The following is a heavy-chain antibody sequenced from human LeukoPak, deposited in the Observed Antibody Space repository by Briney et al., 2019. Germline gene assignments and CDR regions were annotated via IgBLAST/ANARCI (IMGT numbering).Heavy chain of an antibody. V-gene: IGHV3-33*06. Sequence: GGSLRLSCAASGFTFSSYGMHWVRQAPGKGLEWVAVIWYDGSNKYYADSVKGRFTISRDNSKNTLYLQMNSLRAEDTAVYYCAKDITMVRGVTPDAFDIWGQGTMVTVSS. D-gene: IGHD3-10*01. CDR1: GFTFSSYG. CDR3: AKDITMVRGVTPDAFDI. CDR2: IWYDGSNK. J-gene: IGHJ3*02.